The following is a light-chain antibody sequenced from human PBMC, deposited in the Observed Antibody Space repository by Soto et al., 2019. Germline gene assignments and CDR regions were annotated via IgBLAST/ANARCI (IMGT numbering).Light chain of an antibody. Sequence: DIQMTQSPSTLSASVGDRVTITCRASQSVSDWLAWYQQKPGKAPNLLIYRASHLESGVPSRFSGSGSGTEFFLTISSLQPDDFATYYCQQYTTYSLTFGQGTKVEIK. J-gene: IGKJ1*01. CDR3: QQYTTYSLT. CDR2: RAS. V-gene: IGKV1-5*03. CDR1: QSVSDW.